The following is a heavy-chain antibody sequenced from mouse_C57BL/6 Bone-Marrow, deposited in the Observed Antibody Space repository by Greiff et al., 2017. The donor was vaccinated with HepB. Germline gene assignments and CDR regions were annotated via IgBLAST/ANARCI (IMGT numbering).Heavy chain of an antibody. V-gene: IGHV1-81*01. CDR1: GYTFTSYG. CDR3: ARGNYYGSSYGAY. D-gene: IGHD1-1*01. Sequence: VQRVESGAELARPGASVKLSCKASGYTFTSYGISWVKQRTGQGLEWIGEIYPRSGNTYYNEKFKGKATLTADKSSSTEYMELRSLTSEDSAVYFCARGNYYGSSYGAYWGQGTLVTVSA. J-gene: IGHJ3*01. CDR2: IYPRSGNT.